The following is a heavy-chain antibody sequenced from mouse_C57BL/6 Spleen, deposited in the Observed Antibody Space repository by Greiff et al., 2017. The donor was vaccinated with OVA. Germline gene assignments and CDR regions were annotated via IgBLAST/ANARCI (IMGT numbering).Heavy chain of an antibody. Sequence: VQLQQPGAELVMPGASVKLSCKASGYTFTSYWMHWVKQRPGQGLEWIGEIDPSDSYTNYNQKFKGKSTLTVDKSSSTAYMQLSSLTSEDSAVYYCARSGGYDGYYCDYWGQGTTLTVSS. CDR2: IDPSDSYT. V-gene: IGHV1-69*01. J-gene: IGHJ2*01. CDR3: ARSGGYDGYYCDY. CDR1: GYTFTSYW. D-gene: IGHD2-2*01.